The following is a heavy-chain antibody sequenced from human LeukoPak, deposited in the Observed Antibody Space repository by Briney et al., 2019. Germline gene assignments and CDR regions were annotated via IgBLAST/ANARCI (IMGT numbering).Heavy chain of an antibody. V-gene: IGHV1-2*06. CDR3: ARDRTIGMDV. Sequence: ASVKVSCKTSGYTFTGYYMHWLRQAPGQGPEWMGRINPSSGGTNFAQKFQGRVTMTRDTSISTAYMELNRLTSDDTAVYYCARDRTIGMDVWGQGTTVTVSS. CDR1: GYTFTGYY. D-gene: IGHD2-8*01. CDR2: INPSSGGT. J-gene: IGHJ6*02.